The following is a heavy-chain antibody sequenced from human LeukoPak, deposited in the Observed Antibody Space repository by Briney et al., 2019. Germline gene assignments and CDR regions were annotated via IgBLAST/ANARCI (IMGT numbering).Heavy chain of an antibody. D-gene: IGHD5-18*01. Sequence: GGSLRLSCAASGFTFSSYGMHWVRQAPGKGLEWVAVIWYDGSNKYYADSVKGRFTISRDNSKNTLYLQMNSLRAEDTAVYYCAKDTLWRSYGMDVWGQGTTVTVSS. J-gene: IGHJ6*02. CDR2: IWYDGSNK. CDR1: GFTFSSYG. V-gene: IGHV3-33*06. CDR3: AKDTLWRSYGMDV.